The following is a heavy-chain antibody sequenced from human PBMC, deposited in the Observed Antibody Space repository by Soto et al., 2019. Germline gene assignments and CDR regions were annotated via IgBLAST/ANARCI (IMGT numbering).Heavy chain of an antibody. CDR1: GFSHTTRGVG. Sequence: QITLKESGPTLVKPTQTLTLTCTCSGFSHTTRGVGVGWIRQPPGKALECLALIYWDDDKRYSPSLQSRLSITKDTSTNQVDLTMTNVDPVDTATYYCAHIPNYYQFDWFDPWGQGTLVSVSS. CDR2: IYWDDDK. D-gene: IGHD3-10*01. CDR3: AHIPNYYQFDWFDP. J-gene: IGHJ5*02. V-gene: IGHV2-5*02.